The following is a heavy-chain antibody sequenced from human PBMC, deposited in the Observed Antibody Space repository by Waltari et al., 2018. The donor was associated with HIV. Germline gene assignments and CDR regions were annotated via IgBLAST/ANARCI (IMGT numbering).Heavy chain of an antibody. J-gene: IGHJ5*02. CDR3: ARSITMIEGVPNWFDP. Sequence: QVQVQESGPGLVQPSETLSLTCTVSGDSISSAFYWAWIRQPPGKGLEWIGSIYHTGNTYYNPSLKSRVTISVDTSKNQFFLRLFSVTAADTAMYYCARSITMIEGVPNWFDPWGQGTLVTVSS. V-gene: IGHV4-38-2*02. D-gene: IGHD3-22*01. CDR1: GDSISSAFY. CDR2: IYHTGNT.